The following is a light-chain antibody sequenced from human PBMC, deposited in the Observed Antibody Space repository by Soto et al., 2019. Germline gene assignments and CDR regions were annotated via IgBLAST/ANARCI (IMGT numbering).Light chain of an antibody. CDR1: QSISSW. CDR2: DAS. J-gene: IGKJ4*01. V-gene: IGKV1-5*01. CDR3: QQLNNYPLT. Sequence: DIQMTPSPSTLSASVVARVTIACRASQSISSWLAWYQQKPGKAPKLLIYDASSLESGVPSRFSGSGSGTEFTLTISSLQPEDFATYYCQQLNNYPLTFGGGTKVDIK.